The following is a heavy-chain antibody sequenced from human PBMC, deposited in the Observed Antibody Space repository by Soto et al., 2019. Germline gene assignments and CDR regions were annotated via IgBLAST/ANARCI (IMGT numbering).Heavy chain of an antibody. CDR1: GGSFSGYY. D-gene: IGHD1-7*01. V-gene: IGHV4-34*01. CDR2: INHSGST. CDR3: AGFRYNLNYVYYYYYYAMGV. J-gene: IGHJ6*02. Sequence: SEILSLTCAVYGGSFSGYYWSWIRQPPGKGLEWIGEINHSGSTNYNPSLKSRVTISVDTSKNQFSLKLSSVTAADTAVYYCAGFRYNLNYVYYYYYYAMGVWGQGITVTVSS.